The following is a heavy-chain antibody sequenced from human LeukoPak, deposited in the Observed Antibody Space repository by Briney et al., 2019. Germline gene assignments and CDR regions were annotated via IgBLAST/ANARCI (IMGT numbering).Heavy chain of an antibody. CDR3: ARARATVTRISSFDI. Sequence: GGSLRLSCGASGFTFSSYAIHWVRQAPGKGLEWVAVISFDGTHDFYADSVKGRFTISRDNSKNTLYLQMNSLRADDTAVYYCARARATVTRISSFDIWGQGTMVTVSS. J-gene: IGHJ3*02. D-gene: IGHD4-17*01. CDR1: GFTFSSYA. V-gene: IGHV3-30*04. CDR2: ISFDGTHD.